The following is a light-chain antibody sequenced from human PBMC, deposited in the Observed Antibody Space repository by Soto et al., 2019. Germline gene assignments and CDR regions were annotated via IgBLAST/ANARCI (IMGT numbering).Light chain of an antibody. V-gene: IGKV1-39*01. CDR1: QSISSS. J-gene: IGKJ1*01. CDR2: GAS. Sequence: DIQTTQSPSSLSASVGDRVTVTRRASQSISSSLNWYQKKQGKDPQVLIYGASTLQSGVPSRFSGTVSGTDFNLTLRSLQTEDSTTYEGQQTYTTTWTFCQGTKVDIK. CDR3: QQTYTTTWT.